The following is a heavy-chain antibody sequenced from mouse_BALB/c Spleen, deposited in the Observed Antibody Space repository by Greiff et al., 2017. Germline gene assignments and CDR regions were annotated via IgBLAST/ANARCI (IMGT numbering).Heavy chain of an antibody. D-gene: IGHD2-1*01. CDR2: IDPSDSYT. V-gene: IGHV1S127*01. J-gene: IGHJ3*01. Sequence: QVQPQQPGAELVKPGASVKMSCKASGYTFTSYWMHWVKQRPGQGLEWIGVIDPSDSYTSYNQKFKGKATLTVDTSSSTAYMQLSSLTSEDSAVYYCTRIYGNYAWFAYWGQGTLVTVSA. CDR1: GYTFTSYW. CDR3: TRIYGNYAWFAY.